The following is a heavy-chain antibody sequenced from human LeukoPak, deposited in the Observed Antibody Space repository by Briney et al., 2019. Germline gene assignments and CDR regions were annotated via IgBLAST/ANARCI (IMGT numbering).Heavy chain of an antibody. D-gene: IGHD3-16*01. CDR3: ARGGDYYYYGMDV. V-gene: IGHV5-51*01. CDR1: GYNFTSYW. J-gene: IGHJ6*02. Sequence: GESLKISRKGSGYNFTSYWLGLVRQIPGKGLEWMGIIYPGDSDTRYSPSFQGQVTISDDKSISTAYLQWSSLKASDTAMYYCARGGDYYYYGMDVWGQGTTVTVSS. CDR2: IYPGDSDT.